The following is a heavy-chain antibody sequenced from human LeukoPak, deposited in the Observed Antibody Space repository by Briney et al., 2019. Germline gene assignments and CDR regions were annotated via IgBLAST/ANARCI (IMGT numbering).Heavy chain of an antibody. CDR3: ARDLEAFVTMVRGVTLPSFDI. V-gene: IGHV3-11*01. D-gene: IGHD3-10*01. CDR2: ISSSGSTI. J-gene: IGHJ3*02. Sequence: GGSLRLSCAASGFTFSDYYMSWIRQAPGKGLEWVSYISSSGSTIYYADSVKGRFTISRDNAKNSLYLQMNSLRAEDTAVYYCARDLEAFVTMVRGVTLPSFDIWGQGTMVTVSS. CDR1: GFTFSDYY.